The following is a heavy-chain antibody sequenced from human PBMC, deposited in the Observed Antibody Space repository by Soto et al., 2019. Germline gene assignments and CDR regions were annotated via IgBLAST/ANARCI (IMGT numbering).Heavy chain of an antibody. CDR1: GFTFSSYA. J-gene: IGHJ4*02. CDR2: ISYDGSNK. CDR3: AREYSYGYADY. V-gene: IGHV3-30-3*01. Sequence: GGSLRLSCAASGFTFSSYAMHWVRQAPGKGLEWVAVISYDGSNKYYADSVKGRFTISRDNSKNTLYLQMNSLRAEDTAVYYYAREYSYGYADYWGQGTLVTVSS. D-gene: IGHD5-18*01.